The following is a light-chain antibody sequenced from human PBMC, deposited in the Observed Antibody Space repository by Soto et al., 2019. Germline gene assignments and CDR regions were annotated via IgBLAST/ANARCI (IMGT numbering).Light chain of an antibody. V-gene: IGLV1-40*01. J-gene: IGLJ1*01. Sequence: QSVLTQPPSVSEAPGQRVTISCTGSSSNIGAGYQAHWYQQVPGTAPKLLIYENNTRPSGVPYRFSGSKSGNTASLAITGLQAEDEEEYYCQSYDSSLSAYVFGTGTKLTVL. CDR3: QSYDSSLSAYV. CDR1: SSNIGAGYQ. CDR2: ENN.